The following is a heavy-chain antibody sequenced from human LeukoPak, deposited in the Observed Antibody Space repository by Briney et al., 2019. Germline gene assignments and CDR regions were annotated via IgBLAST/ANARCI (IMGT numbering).Heavy chain of an antibody. CDR1: GFTFSSYG. V-gene: IGHV3-30*18. CDR2: ISYDGSYK. Sequence: GGSLRLSCAASGFTFSSYGMHWVRQAPGKGLEWVAVISYDGSYKYYTDSVKGRFTISRDNSKNTLYLQMNSLRAEDMAVYHCAKDRGVGSTPDYWGQGTLVTVSS. D-gene: IGHD1-26*01. J-gene: IGHJ4*02. CDR3: AKDRGVGSTPDY.